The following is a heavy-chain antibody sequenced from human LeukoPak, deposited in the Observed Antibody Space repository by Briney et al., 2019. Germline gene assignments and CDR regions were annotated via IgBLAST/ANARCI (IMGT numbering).Heavy chain of an antibody. CDR3: ATGGVAATHPILYYYYGMDV. V-gene: IGHV1-24*01. J-gene: IGHJ6*02. CDR2: FDPEDGET. CDR1: GYTLTELS. Sequence: SVKVSCKVSGYTLTELSMHWVRQAPGKGLEWMGGFDPEDGETIYAQKFQGRVTMTGDTSTDTAYMELSSLRSEDTAVYYCATGGVAATHPILYYYYGMDVWGQGTTVTVSS. D-gene: IGHD2-15*01.